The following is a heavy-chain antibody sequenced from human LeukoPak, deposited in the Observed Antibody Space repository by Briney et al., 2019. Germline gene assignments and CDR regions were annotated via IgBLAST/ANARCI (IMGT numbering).Heavy chain of an antibody. J-gene: IGHJ4*02. CDR2: INSDGSWT. Sequence: GGSLRLSCAASGNYWMHWVRQVPGKGLVWVSHINSDGSWTSYADSVKGRFTISKDNAENTVYLQMNSLRAEDTAVYYCVSFYETYWGRGTLVTVSS. CDR3: VSFYETY. CDR1: GNYW. D-gene: IGHD2/OR15-2a*01. V-gene: IGHV3-74*01.